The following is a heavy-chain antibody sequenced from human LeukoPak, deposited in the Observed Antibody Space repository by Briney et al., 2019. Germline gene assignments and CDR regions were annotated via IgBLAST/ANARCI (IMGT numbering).Heavy chain of an antibody. CDR3: ARAIQLLWFGDYYMDV. V-gene: IGHV7-4-1*02. Sequence: GASVKVSCKAFGYTFTGYYIHWVRQAPGQGLEWMGWINTNTGNPTYAQGFTGRFVFSLDTSVSTAYLQISSLKAEDTAVYYCARAIQLLWFGDYYMDVWGKGTTVTVSS. J-gene: IGHJ6*03. CDR1: GYTFTGYY. D-gene: IGHD3-10*01. CDR2: INTNTGNP.